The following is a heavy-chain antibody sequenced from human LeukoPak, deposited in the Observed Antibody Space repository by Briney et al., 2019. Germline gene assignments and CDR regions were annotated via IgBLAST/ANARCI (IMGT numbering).Heavy chain of an antibody. CDR2: ISSSSSYI. Sequence: GGSLRLSCAASGFTFSSYSMNWVRQAPGKGLEWISSISSSSSYIYYADSVKGRFTISRDNAKNSLYLQMNSLRAEDTAVYYCARDQYYYDSSGYYYEHDAFDIWGQGTMVTVSS. CDR1: GFTFSSYS. V-gene: IGHV3-21*01. D-gene: IGHD3-22*01. J-gene: IGHJ3*02. CDR3: ARDQYYYDSSGYYYEHDAFDI.